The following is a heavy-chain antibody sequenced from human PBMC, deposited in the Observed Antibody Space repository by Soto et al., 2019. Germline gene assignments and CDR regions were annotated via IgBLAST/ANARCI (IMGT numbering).Heavy chain of an antibody. CDR1: GGSISSSSYY. CDR2: IYYSGST. J-gene: IGHJ4*02. D-gene: IGHD6-6*01. V-gene: IGHV4-39*01. CDR3: ARQHKEGIAARPTDFDY. Sequence: SETLSLTCTVSGGSISSSSYYWGWIRQPPGKGLEWIGSIYYSGSTYYNLSLKSRVTISVDTSKNQFSLKLSSVTAADTAVYYCARQHKEGIAARPTDFDYWGQGTLVTVSS.